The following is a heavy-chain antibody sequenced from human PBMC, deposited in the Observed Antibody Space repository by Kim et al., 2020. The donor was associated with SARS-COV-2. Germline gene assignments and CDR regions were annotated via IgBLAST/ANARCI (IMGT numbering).Heavy chain of an antibody. CDR1: GFSLSTSGMC. CDR2: IDWDDDK. D-gene: IGHD6-19*01. J-gene: IGHJ6*02. CDR3: ARDTYSSGWELNYYYYGMDV. V-gene: IGHV2-70*11. Sequence: SGPTLVNPTQTLTLTCTFSGFSLSTSGMCVSWIRQPPGKALEWLARIDWDDDKYYSTSLKTRLTISKDTSKNQVVLTMTNMDPVDTATYYCARDTYSSGWELNYYYYGMDVWGQGTTVTVSS.